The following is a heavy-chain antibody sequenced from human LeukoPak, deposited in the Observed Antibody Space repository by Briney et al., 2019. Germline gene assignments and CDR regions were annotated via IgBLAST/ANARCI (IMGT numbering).Heavy chain of an antibody. CDR1: RFTFNTYT. J-gene: IGHJ4*02. CDR2: ISSSSSYI. CDR3: ASNRWLNY. V-gene: IGHV3-21*01. D-gene: IGHD2-15*01. Sequence: PGGSLRLSCAASRFTFNTYTMNWVRQAPGKGLEWVSSISSSSSYIYYSDSVKGRFTISRDNAKNSLYLQMNSLRAEDTAVYYCASNRWLNYWGQGTLVTVSS.